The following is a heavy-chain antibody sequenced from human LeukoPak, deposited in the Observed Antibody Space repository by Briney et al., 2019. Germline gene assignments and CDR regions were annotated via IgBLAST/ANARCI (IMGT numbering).Heavy chain of an antibody. J-gene: IGHJ4*02. CDR3: ARLHGYSYGYGDY. D-gene: IGHD5-18*01. V-gene: IGHV3-48*04. CDR1: GFTFSGYS. Sequence: GGSLRLTCAASGFTFSGYSMNRVRQAPGKGLEWVSYISSSGNTIDYADSVKGRFTISRDNAKNSLYLQMVSLRAEDTAVYYCARLHGYSYGYGDYWGQGTLVTVSS. CDR2: ISSSGNTI.